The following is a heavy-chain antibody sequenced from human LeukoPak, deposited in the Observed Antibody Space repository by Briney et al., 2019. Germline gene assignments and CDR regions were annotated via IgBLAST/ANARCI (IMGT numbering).Heavy chain of an antibody. CDR3: AKDESGMAYYFDY. CDR2: ISYDGSNK. J-gene: IGHJ4*02. CDR1: GFTFSSYG. V-gene: IGHV3-30*18. D-gene: IGHD1-14*01. Sequence: PGGSLRLSCAASGFTFSSYGMHWVRQAPGKGLEWVAVISYDGSNKYYADSVKGRFTISRDNSKNTLYLQMNSLRAEDTAVYYCAKDESGMAYYFDYWGQGTLVTVSS.